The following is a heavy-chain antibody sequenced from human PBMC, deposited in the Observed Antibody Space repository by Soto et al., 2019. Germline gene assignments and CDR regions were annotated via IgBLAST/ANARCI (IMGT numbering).Heavy chain of an antibody. J-gene: IGHJ6*02. V-gene: IGHV1-8*01. Sequence: QVQLVQSGAEVKKPGASVKVSCKASGYTFTSCDINWVRQATGQGLEWMGWMNPNSGNTGYAQKFQGRVTMTRNTSISTAYMELSSLRSEDTAVYYCARGRIMITFGGVIDNYYYYYGMDVWGQGTTVTVSS. CDR1: GYTFTSCD. CDR3: ARGRIMITFGGVIDNYYYYYGMDV. D-gene: IGHD3-16*02. CDR2: MNPNSGNT.